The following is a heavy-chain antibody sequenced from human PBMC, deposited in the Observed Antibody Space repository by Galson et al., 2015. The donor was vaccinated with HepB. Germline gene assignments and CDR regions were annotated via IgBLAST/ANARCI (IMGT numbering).Heavy chain of an antibody. CDR3: ARGGAVGGPKFNWFDP. V-gene: IGHV1-2*06. D-gene: IGHD2-15*01. Sequence: SVKVSCKASRYTFTAYYIHWVRQAPGHGLEWMGRINPYSGGTNYAQKFQGRVTMTRDTSITTAYMELSRLRSDDTAVYYCARGGAVGGPKFNWFDPWGQGTLLTVSS. J-gene: IGHJ5*02. CDR1: RYTFTAYY. CDR2: INPYSGGT.